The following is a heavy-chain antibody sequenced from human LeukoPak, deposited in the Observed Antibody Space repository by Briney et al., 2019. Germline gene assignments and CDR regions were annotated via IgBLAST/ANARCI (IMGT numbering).Heavy chain of an antibody. CDR3: AREDTAMVIDY. CDR1: GGTFSSYA. Sequence: SVKVSCKASGGTFSSYAISWVRQAPGQGLEWMGRIIPILGIANYAQKFQGRVTITADKSTSTAYMELSSLRSEDTAVYYCAREDTAMVIDYWGQGTLVTVPS. CDR2: IIPILGIA. D-gene: IGHD5-18*01. V-gene: IGHV1-69*04. J-gene: IGHJ4*02.